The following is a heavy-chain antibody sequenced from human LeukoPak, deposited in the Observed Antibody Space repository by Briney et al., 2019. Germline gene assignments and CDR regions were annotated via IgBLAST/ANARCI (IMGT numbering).Heavy chain of an antibody. CDR3: AKAGFALAPHRGTPFDS. Sequence: SETLSLTCAVYGGSFSGYYWSWIRQPPGKGLEWIGEINHSGSTNYNPSLKSRFTISIDTSKNQFSLKLTSVTAADTAVYYCAKAGFALAPHRGTPFDSWGQGTLVTVSS. CDR1: GGSFSGYY. CDR2: INHSGST. J-gene: IGHJ4*02. V-gene: IGHV4-34*01. D-gene: IGHD6-6*01.